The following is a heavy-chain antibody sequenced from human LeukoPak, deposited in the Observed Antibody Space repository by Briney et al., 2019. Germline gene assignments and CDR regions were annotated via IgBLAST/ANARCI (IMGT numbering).Heavy chain of an antibody. CDR1: GFTFSRYW. CDR3: VFGEINDFSNY. CDR2: INSDGTTT. V-gene: IGHV3-74*01. D-gene: IGHD3-3*01. J-gene: IGHJ4*02. Sequence: PGGSLRLSCAASGFTFSRYWMHWVRQGPGRGLVWVSRINSDGTTTNYADSVKGRFIISRDNAKNTLSLQMNSLRAEDTAVYYCVFGEINDFSNYWGQGTLVTVSS.